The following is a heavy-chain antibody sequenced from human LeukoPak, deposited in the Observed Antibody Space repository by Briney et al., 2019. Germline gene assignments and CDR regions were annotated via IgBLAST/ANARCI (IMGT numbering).Heavy chain of an antibody. CDR1: GYTFTSYG. D-gene: IGHD6-13*01. CDR2: ISAYNGNT. V-gene: IGHV1-18*01. J-gene: IGHJ4*02. CDR3: ARDDVAAAGVGLDY. Sequence: ASVTVSCKASGYTFTSYGISWVRQAPGQGLEWMGWISAYNGNTNYAQKLQGRVTMTTDTSTSTAYMELRSLRSDDTAAYYCARDDVAAAGVGLDYWGQGTLVTVSS.